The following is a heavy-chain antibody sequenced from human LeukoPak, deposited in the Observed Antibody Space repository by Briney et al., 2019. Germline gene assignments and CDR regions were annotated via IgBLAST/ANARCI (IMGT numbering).Heavy chain of an antibody. J-gene: IGHJ6*02. CDR2: IIPIFGTA. Sequence: SVKVSCKASGGTFSSYAISWVRQAPGQGLEWMGGIIPIFGTANYAQKFQGRVTITADESASTAYMELSSLRSEDTAVYYCARQAPYSSSWYYYYYGMDVWGQGTTVTVSS. CDR1: GGTFSSYA. V-gene: IGHV1-69*13. CDR3: ARQAPYSSSWYYYYYGMDV. D-gene: IGHD6-13*01.